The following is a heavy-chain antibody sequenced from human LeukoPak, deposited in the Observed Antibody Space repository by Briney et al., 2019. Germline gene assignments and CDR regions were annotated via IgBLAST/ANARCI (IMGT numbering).Heavy chain of an antibody. Sequence: GGSLRLSCAASGFTFSSYWMSWVRQAPGKGLEWVANIKQDGSEKYYVDSVKGRFTISRDNAKNSVHLQMNSLRAEDTAVYYCARRYYDSSGYPTFDYWGQGTLVTVSS. CDR2: IKQDGSEK. D-gene: IGHD3-22*01. V-gene: IGHV3-7*01. CDR3: ARRYYDSSGYPTFDY. CDR1: GFTFSSYW. J-gene: IGHJ4*02.